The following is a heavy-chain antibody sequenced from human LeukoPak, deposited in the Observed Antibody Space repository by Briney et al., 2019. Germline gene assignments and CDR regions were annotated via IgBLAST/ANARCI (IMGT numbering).Heavy chain of an antibody. CDR1: GGSISSGGYY. CDR2: IYYSGST. D-gene: IGHD2-2*01. CDR3: ARQDIVVVPAAPWAFDI. V-gene: IGHV4-31*03. J-gene: IGHJ3*02. Sequence: PSETLSLTCTVSGGSISSGGYYWRWIRQHPGKGLEWIGYIYYSGSTYYNPSLKSRVTISVDTSKNQFSLKLSSVTAADTAVYYCARQDIVVVPAAPWAFDIWGQGTMVTVSS.